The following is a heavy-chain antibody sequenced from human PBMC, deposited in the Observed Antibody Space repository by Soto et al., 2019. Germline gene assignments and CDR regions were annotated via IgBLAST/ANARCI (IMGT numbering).Heavy chain of an antibody. CDR3: ARGSTDAYPGRRIFDF. D-gene: IGHD3-10*01. CDR1: GSLRGNHA. CDR2: ITDTGGDT. J-gene: IGHJ4*02. Sequence: PGCALTLTSVAAGSLRGNHAMSRVRQAPGEGLEWVSIITDTGGDTKYADSVRGRFTISRDNSKNTLYLQMSSLRVEDSAVYYCARGSTDAYPGRRIFDFWGRGTVVTVSS. V-gene: IGHV3-23*01.